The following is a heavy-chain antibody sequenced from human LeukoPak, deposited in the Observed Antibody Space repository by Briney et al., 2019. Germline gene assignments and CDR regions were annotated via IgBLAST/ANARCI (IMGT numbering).Heavy chain of an antibody. CDR3: AREDTRYYYGSGSLTLDY. V-gene: IGHV4-34*01. J-gene: IGHJ4*02. D-gene: IGHD3-10*01. Sequence: PSETLSLTCAVYGGSFSGYYWSWIRQPPGKGLEWIGEINHSGSTNYNPSLKSRVTISVDTSKNQFSLKLSSVTAADTAVYYCAREDTRYYYGSGSLTLDYWGQGTLVTVSS. CDR1: GGSFSGYY. CDR2: INHSGST.